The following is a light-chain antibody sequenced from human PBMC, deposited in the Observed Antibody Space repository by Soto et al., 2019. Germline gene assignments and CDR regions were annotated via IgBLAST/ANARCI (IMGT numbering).Light chain of an antibody. J-gene: IGKJ1*01. Sequence: EIVMTQSPATLSVSPGERDTVSCRASQSVSSNLAWYQQTPGQAPRLLIYGASTRATGIPARFSGSGSGTEFTLTISSLQSQEFAVYYCQQYNNWPPWTFGQGTKVEIK. CDR2: GAS. V-gene: IGKV3-15*01. CDR3: QQYNNWPPWT. CDR1: QSVSSN.